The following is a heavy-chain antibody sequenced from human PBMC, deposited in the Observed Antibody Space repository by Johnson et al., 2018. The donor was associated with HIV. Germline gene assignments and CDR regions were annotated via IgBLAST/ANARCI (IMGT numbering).Heavy chain of an antibody. J-gene: IGHJ3*02. CDR2: ISWNSGSI. V-gene: IGHV3-9*01. Sequence: VQLVESGGGLVQPGRSLRLSCAASGFTFDDYAMHWVRQAPGKGLEWVSGISWNSGSIGYADSVKGRFTISRDNARKSLYLQMNSLGADDTALYYCARGGLGFQNIHDPFDIWGQGTMVTVSS. CDR1: GFTFDDYA. CDR3: ARGGLGFQNIHDPFDI. D-gene: IGHD1/OR15-1a*01.